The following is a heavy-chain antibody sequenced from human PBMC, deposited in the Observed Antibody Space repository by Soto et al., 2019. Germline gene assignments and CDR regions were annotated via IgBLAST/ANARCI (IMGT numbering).Heavy chain of an antibody. CDR1: GFTFSSYS. V-gene: IGHV3-48*01. D-gene: IGHD3-10*01. Sequence: QLGGSLRLSCAASGFTFSSYSMTWVRQAPGKGLEWVSYISSSSSTIYYADSVKGRFTISRDNAKNSLYLQMNSLRAEDTAVYYCAREKLLWFGELFPNAFDIWGQGTMVTVSS. CDR2: ISSSSSTI. CDR3: AREKLLWFGELFPNAFDI. J-gene: IGHJ3*02.